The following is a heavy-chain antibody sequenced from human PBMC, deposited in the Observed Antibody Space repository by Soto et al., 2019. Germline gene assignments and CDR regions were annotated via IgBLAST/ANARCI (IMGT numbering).Heavy chain of an antibody. Sequence: QVQLVESGGGVVQPGRSLRLSCAASGFTFTAFAVHWVRQPPGKGLEWVAVITYDARQTHYADSVRGRLTPSRDNSKNTVFLQMNSLTTDDTAIYYGAKDRYVDSYYFDYWGQGTRVTVSS. J-gene: IGHJ4*02. V-gene: IGHV3-30*04. CDR1: GFTFTAFA. CDR3: AKDRYVDSYYFDY. D-gene: IGHD3-9*01. CDR2: ITYDARQT.